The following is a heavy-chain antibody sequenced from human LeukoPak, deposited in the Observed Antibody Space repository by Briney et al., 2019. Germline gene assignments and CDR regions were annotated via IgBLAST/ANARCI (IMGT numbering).Heavy chain of an antibody. V-gene: IGHV3-66*01. J-gene: IGHJ4*02. Sequence: GGSLRLSCAASGFTVSSSYMNWVRQAPGKGLEWVSIIYSGGSTYYADSVKGRFTISRDNSKNTLYLQMNSLRAEDTAVYYCARDLYILYWGQGTLVTVSS. D-gene: IGHD1-1*01. CDR2: IYSGGST. CDR1: GFTVSSSY. CDR3: ARDLYILY.